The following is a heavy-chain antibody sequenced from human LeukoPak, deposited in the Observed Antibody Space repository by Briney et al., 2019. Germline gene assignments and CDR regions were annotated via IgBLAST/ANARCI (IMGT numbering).Heavy chain of an antibody. J-gene: IGHJ3*02. Sequence: GASVKVSCKASGGTFSSYAISWVRQAPGQGLEWMGGIIPIFGTANYAQKFQGRVTITADESTSTAYKELSSLRSEDTAVYYCARGRSEGSGPDNAFDIWGQGTMVTVSS. D-gene: IGHD3-10*01. CDR2: IIPIFGTA. CDR1: GGTFSSYA. CDR3: ARGRSEGSGPDNAFDI. V-gene: IGHV1-69*13.